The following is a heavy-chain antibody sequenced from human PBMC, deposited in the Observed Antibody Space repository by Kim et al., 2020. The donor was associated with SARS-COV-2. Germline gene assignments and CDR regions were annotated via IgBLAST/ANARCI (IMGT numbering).Heavy chain of an antibody. V-gene: IGHV3-30*18. D-gene: IGHD2-15*01. CDR1: GFTFSSYV. CDR2: ISYDENNK. CDR3: AKGPLGYCSGGSCNSGWYSEL. Sequence: GGSLRLSCAASGFTFSSYVMHWVRQAPGKGLEWVAVISYDENNKFFADSVQGRFTISRDNSKNTLYLQMNGLRAEDTAVYYCAKGPLGYCSGGSCNSGWYSELWGRGTLVTVSS. J-gene: IGHJ2*01.